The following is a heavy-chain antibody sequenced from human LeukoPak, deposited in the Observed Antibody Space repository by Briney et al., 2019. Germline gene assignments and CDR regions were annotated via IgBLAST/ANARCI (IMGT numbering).Heavy chain of an antibody. V-gene: IGHV4-38-2*02. CDR1: GYSISSGHY. Sequence: SETLSLTCAVSGYSISSGHYRAWVRQPPGKGLEWIGSIYHSGNTYYNASLKSRVSISVDTSKNQFSLKLTSMTAADTAIYYCARDTRYYYDSSGYFYLGFDYWGQGTLVTVSS. J-gene: IGHJ4*02. D-gene: IGHD3-22*01. CDR2: IYHSGNT. CDR3: ARDTRYYYDSSGYFYLGFDY.